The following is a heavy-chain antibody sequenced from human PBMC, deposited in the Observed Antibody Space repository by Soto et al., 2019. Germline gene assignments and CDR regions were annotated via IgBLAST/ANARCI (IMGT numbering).Heavy chain of an antibody. CDR2: IDHSGST. CDR1: GGSISSTNW. J-gene: IGHJ4*02. CDR3: VRDSGNGWKGY. V-gene: IGHV4-4*02. D-gene: IGHD6-19*01. Sequence: QVQLQESGPGLVKPSGTLSLTCAVSGGSISSTNWWDCVRHPPGKGLEWIGGIDHSGSTNYNPSLKSRVTMQVDKRQNQYSLQLSSVTAADTAVYYCVRDSGNGWKGYWGQGTLVTVSS.